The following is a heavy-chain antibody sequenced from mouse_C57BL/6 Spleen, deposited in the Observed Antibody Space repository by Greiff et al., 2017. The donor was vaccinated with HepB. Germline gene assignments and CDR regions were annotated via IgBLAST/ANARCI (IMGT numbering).Heavy chain of an antibody. J-gene: IGHJ2*01. D-gene: IGHD3-2*02. CDR1: GYAFSSSW. CDR3: ARLDSSGVFDY. V-gene: IGHV1-82*01. CDR2: IYPGDGDT. Sequence: QVQLKQSGPELVKPGASVKISCKASGYAFSSSWMNWVKQRPGKGLEWIGRIYPGDGDTNYNGKFKGKATLTADKSSSTAYMQLSSLTSEDSAVYFCARLDSSGVFDYWGQGTTLTVSS.